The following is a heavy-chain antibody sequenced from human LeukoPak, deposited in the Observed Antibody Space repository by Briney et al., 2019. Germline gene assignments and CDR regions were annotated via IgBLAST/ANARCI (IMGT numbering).Heavy chain of an antibody. J-gene: IGHJ4*02. CDR2: INPSVGGT. D-gene: IGHD3-10*01. CDR1: GYGVTSYY. CDR3: ARHGSGRYYPAEGRVDY. V-gene: IGHV1-46*03. Sequence: EASVTVSCKAFGYGVTSYYIHWVRQAPGQRPERMGIINPSVGGTTYARKFQGRVTMTRDTSTSTVYMELSSLRSEDTAAYYCARHGSGRYYPAEGRVDYWGQGTLVTVSS.